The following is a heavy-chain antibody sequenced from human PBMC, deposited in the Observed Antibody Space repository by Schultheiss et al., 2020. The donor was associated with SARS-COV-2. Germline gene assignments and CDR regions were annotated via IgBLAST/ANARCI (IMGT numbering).Heavy chain of an antibody. CDR1: GFTFSSYG. D-gene: IGHD4-17*01. CDR3: ARSPAYGDDQYYFDY. Sequence: GGSLRLSCAASGFTFSSYGMHWVRQAPGKGLAWVAVIWYDGSNKYYADSVKGRFTISRDNSKNTLYLQMNSLRAEDTAVYYCARSPAYGDDQYYFDYWGQGALVTVSS. V-gene: IGHV3-33*01. J-gene: IGHJ4*02. CDR2: IWYDGSNK.